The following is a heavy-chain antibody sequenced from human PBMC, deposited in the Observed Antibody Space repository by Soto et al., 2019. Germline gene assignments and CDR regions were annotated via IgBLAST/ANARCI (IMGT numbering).Heavy chain of an antibody. Sequence: EEQLVASGGGLVQPGGSLRLSCTASGFTVSNYWTHWVRQAPGKGPEWVSRINIDGSSITYPDSMKGRFTMSRDNAKNTLFLQMNSLRADDTAVYYCIRGRSRWNTVDVWGQGTTVIVS. D-gene: IGHD6-19*01. CDR1: GFTVSNYW. CDR3: IRGRSRWNTVDV. V-gene: IGHV3-74*03. J-gene: IGHJ6*02. CDR2: INIDGSSI.